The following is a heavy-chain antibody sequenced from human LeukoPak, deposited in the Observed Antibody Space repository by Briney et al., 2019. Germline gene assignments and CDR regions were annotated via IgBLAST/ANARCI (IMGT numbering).Heavy chain of an antibody. V-gene: IGHV4-4*02. CDR1: GGSITSTNR. D-gene: IGHD2-8*01. Sequence: SETLSLTCGVSGGSITSTNRWSWVRQPPGQGLEWIGEVSLSGLTNYNPTLNSRVIMALDTSKNHLSLNLTSVTAADTAVYFCSRENGALSPFGYWGQGTLVTVPS. CDR3: SRENGALSPFGY. J-gene: IGHJ4*02. CDR2: VSLSGLT.